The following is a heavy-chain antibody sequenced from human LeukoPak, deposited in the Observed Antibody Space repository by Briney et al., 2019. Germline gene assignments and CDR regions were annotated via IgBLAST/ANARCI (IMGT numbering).Heavy chain of an antibody. CDR1: GFTFSNHG. CDR3: ARDGVATNDY. J-gene: IGHJ4*02. D-gene: IGHD5-12*01. V-gene: IGHV3-64*02. CDR2: ISPDGTNI. Sequence: GGSLRLSCAASGFTFSNHGMNWVRQAPGKRLEYVSGISPDGTNIFYADSVKGRFTMSRDNSRDMIYLQMGSLRVEDTAVYYCARDGVATNDYWGQGILVAVSS.